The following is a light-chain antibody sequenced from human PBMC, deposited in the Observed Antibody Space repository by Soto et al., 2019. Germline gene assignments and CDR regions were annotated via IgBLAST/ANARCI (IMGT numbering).Light chain of an antibody. J-gene: IGKJ4*01. CDR1: QSISSY. CDR3: QRGVLT. CDR2: AAS. Sequence: DIQMTQSPSSLSASVGDRVTSTCRASQSISSYLNWYQQKPGKAPKLLIYAASSLQSGVPSRFSGSGSGTDFTLTISSLQPEDFATYYCQRGVLTFGGGTKVEIK. V-gene: IGKV1-39*01.